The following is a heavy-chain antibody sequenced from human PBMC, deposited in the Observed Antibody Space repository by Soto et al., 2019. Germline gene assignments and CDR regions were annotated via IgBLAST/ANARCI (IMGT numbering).Heavy chain of an antibody. D-gene: IGHD3-22*01. J-gene: IGHJ4*02. CDR3: ARENYASSGAPFLDY. V-gene: IGHV4-61*01. CDR1: GGSVSSTSYY. Sequence: SETLSLTCTVSGGSVSSTSYYWTWIRQPPGKGLEWIGYIHYSGSTNYNPSLQSRVTISVDTSKNQFSLQLSSVTAADMAVYYCARENYASSGAPFLDYWGQGTLVTVSS. CDR2: IHYSGST.